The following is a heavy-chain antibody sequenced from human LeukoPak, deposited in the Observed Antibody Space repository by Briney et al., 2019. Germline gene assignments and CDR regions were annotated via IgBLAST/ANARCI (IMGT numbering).Heavy chain of an antibody. CDR3: SRVYCTSTSRYGFQEYFQH. Sequence: GGSLRLSCAASGFSFSDHGMHWVRQAPGKGLEWMAVISYDGSDKYYADSVKGRFTISRDNSKNTLYLQMNGLRAEDTAVYYCSRVYCTSTSRYGFQEYFQHWGQGTLVTVSS. CDR2: ISYDGSDK. CDR1: GFSFSDHG. J-gene: IGHJ1*01. D-gene: IGHD2-2*01. V-gene: IGHV3-30*03.